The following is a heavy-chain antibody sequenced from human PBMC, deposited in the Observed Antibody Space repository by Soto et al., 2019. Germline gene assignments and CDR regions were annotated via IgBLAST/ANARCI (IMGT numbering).Heavy chain of an antibody. CDR2: IKQDGSEK. J-gene: IGHJ3*02. Sequence: GGSLRRSCAASGFTFSSYWMSWVRQAPGKGLEWVANIKQDGSEKYYVDSVKGRFTISRDNAKNSLYLQMNSLRAEDTAVYYCARDDYGDYGLDDAFDIWGQGTMVTVSS. D-gene: IGHD4-17*01. CDR1: GFTFSSYW. V-gene: IGHV3-7*01. CDR3: ARDDYGDYGLDDAFDI.